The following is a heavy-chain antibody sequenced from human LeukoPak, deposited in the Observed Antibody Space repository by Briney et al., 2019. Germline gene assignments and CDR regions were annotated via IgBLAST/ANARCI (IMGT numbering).Heavy chain of an antibody. D-gene: IGHD3-22*01. CDR1: GFTFDDYA. Sequence: PGGSLRLSCAASGFTFDDYAMHWVRQAPGKGLEWVSGISWNSGSIGYADSVKGRFTISRDNAKNSLYLQMNSLRAEDTALYYCAKDMDRGMWIVGLSAPYYFDYWGQGTLVTVSS. CDR3: AKDMDRGMWIVGLSAPYYFDY. J-gene: IGHJ4*02. CDR2: ISWNSGSI. V-gene: IGHV3-9*01.